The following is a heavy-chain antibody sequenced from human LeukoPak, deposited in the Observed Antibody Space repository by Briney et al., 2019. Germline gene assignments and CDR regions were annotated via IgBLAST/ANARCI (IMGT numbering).Heavy chain of an antibody. D-gene: IGHD6-13*01. CDR1: AFTFSSYA. V-gene: IGHV3-30*04. J-gene: IGHJ5*02. CDR3: ARDHSLNWFDP. CDR2: ISYDGSNK. Sequence: TGGSLRLSCAASAFTFSSYAMHWVRQAPGKGLEWVAVISYDGSNKYYADSVKGRFTISRDNSKNTLYLQMNSLRAEDTAVYYCARDHSLNWFDPWGQGTLVTVSS.